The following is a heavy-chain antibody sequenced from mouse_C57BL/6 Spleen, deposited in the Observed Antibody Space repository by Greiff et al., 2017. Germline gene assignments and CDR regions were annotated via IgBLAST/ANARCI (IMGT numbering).Heavy chain of an antibody. CDR1: GFTFSNYW. D-gene: IGHD2-4*01. J-gene: IGHJ3*01. CDR2: IRLKSDNYAT. CDR3: TLDYDRTWFAY. V-gene: IGHV6-3*01. Sequence: EVQRVESGGGLVQPGGSMKLSCVASGFTFSNYWMNWVRQSPEKGLEWVAQIRLKSDNYATHYAESVKGRFTISRDDSKSSVYLQMNNLRAEDTGIYYCTLDYDRTWFAYWGQGTLVTVSA.